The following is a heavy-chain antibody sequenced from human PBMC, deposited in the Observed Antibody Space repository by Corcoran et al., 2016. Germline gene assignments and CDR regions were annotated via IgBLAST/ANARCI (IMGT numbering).Heavy chain of an antibody. J-gene: IGHJ4*02. CDR3: SKLPKACSSGFGYFDY. CDR1: GFTFSSYG. D-gene: IGHD3-22*01. Sequence: QVQLVESGGGVVQPGRSLRLSCAASGFTFSSYGMHWVRQAPGKGLEWVAVISYDGSNKYYADSVKGRFTISRDNSKNTLYLQMNSLRAEDMAVYYCSKLPKACSSGFGYFDYWGQGTLVTVSS. V-gene: IGHV3-30*18. CDR2: ISYDGSNK.